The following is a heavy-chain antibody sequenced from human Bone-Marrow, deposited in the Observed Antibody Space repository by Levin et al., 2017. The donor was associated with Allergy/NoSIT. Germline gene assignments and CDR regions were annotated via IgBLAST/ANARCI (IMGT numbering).Heavy chain of an antibody. V-gene: IGHV5-10-1*01. CDR2: IDPSDAST. J-gene: IGHJ4*02. Sequence: GGSLRLSCKASGYTFTSYWISWVRQMPGKGLEWMGWIDPSDASTNYSPALQGHFTISADTSINSAYLQLSSLKSADTAMYYCARGLSSGWYSVDYWGQGTLVTVSS. CDR1: GYTFTSYW. CDR3: ARGLSSGWYSVDY. D-gene: IGHD6-19*01.